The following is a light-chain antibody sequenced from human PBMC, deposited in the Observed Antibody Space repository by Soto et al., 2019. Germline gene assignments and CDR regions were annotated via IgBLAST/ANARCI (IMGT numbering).Light chain of an antibody. CDR1: QSVSSY. J-gene: IGKJ5*01. Sequence: EIVLTQSPATLSLSPGERATLSSTASQSVSSYLAWYQQKPGQAPRLLIYGASTRATGIPVRFSGSGSGTEFTLTISSLQSEDFAVYYCQQYNNWPPITFGQGTRLEIK. CDR3: QQYNNWPPIT. CDR2: GAS. V-gene: IGKV3-15*01.